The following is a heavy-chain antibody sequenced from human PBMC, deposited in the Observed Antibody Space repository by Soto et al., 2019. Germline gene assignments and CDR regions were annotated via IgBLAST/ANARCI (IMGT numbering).Heavy chain of an antibody. V-gene: IGHV3-23*01. D-gene: IGHD3-10*01. J-gene: IGHJ4*02. CDR3: AKLWFGELAPFDY. CDR1: GFTFSSYA. Sequence: EGKLLESGGGLVQPGGSLRLSCTASGFTFSSYAMSWVRQAPGKGLEWVSAIGGTGVTTYYADSVKGRVTISRDNSKNTLYLQMNSLRAEDTAVYYCAKLWFGELAPFDYWGQGTLVTVSS. CDR2: IGGTGVTT.